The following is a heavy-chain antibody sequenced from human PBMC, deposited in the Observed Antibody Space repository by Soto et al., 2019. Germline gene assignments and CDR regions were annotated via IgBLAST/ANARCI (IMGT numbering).Heavy chain of an antibody. CDR2: IYSGGST. CDR1: GFTVSSNY. CDR3: ARERDGHNPNWFDL. Sequence: EVQVVETGGGLIQPGGSLRLSCAVSGFTVSSNYMSWVRQPPGKGPEWVSYIYSGGSTYYADSVKGRFTISRDNSKNTLYLQMNSLRAEDTAVYYCARERDGHNPNWFDLWGQGTLVTVSS. D-gene: IGHD2-8*01. J-gene: IGHJ5*02. V-gene: IGHV3-53*02.